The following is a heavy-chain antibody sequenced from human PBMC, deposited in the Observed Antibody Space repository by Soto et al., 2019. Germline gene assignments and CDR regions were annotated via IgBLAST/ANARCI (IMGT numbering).Heavy chain of an antibody. V-gene: IGHV1-18*01. D-gene: IGHD3-3*01. J-gene: IGHJ6*02. CDR1: GYTFTSYG. CDR2: ISAYNGNT. CDR3: ARGYDFWSGYSYYYYYYGMDV. Sequence: GASVKVSCKASGYTFTSYGISWVRQAPGQGLEWMGWISAYNGNTNYAQKLQGRVTMTTDTSTSTAYMELRSLRSDDTAVYYCARGYDFWSGYSYYYYYYGMDVWGQGTTVTVSS.